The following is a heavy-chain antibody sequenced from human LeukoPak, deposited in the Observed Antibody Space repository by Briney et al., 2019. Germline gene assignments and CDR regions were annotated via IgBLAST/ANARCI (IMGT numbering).Heavy chain of an antibody. Sequence: GASVKVSCKASGYTFTSYDINWVRQATGQGLEWMGWMNPNSGNTGYAQKFQGRVTMTRNTSISTAYMELSSLRSEDTAVYYCARGRKVRGVTWWFDPWGQGTLVTVSS. CDR1: GYTFTSYD. CDR2: MNPNSGNT. V-gene: IGHV1-8*01. CDR3: ARGRKVRGVTWWFDP. D-gene: IGHD3-10*01. J-gene: IGHJ5*02.